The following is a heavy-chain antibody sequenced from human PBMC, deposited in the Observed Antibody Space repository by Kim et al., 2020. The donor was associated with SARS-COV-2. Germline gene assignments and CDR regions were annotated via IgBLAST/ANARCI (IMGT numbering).Heavy chain of an antibody. Sequence: SVKVSCKASGGTFSSYAISWVRQAPGQGLEWMGGIIPIFGTANYAQKFQGRVTITADESTSTAYMELSSLRSEDTAVYYCARRVAEECSTSCYQVDSYYYYGMDVWGQGTTVTVSS. D-gene: IGHD2-2*01. V-gene: IGHV1-69*13. CDR2: IIPIFGTA. CDR3: ARRVAEECSTSCYQVDSYYYYGMDV. J-gene: IGHJ6*02. CDR1: GGTFSSYA.